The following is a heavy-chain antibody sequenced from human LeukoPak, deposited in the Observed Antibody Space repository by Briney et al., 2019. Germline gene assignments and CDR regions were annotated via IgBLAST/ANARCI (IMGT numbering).Heavy chain of an antibody. V-gene: IGHV3-23*01. CDR2: ISASGDST. CDR3: AKESTVTPGNVNWFDP. D-gene: IGHD4-17*01. J-gene: IGHJ5*02. CDR1: GFTFSNYG. Sequence: GGSLRLSCAASGFTFSNYGMAWVRPVPGKGLEWVSAISASGDSTYYAESVKGRFTISRDNSKNKLYLQMNSLRAEDTAVYYCAKESTVTPGNVNWFDPWGQGTLVTVSS.